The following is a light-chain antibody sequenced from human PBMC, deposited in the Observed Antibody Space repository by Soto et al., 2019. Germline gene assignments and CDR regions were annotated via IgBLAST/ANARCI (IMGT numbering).Light chain of an antibody. CDR2: DVT. J-gene: IGLJ1*01. CDR3: NSYTGSNDFDV. V-gene: IGLV2-8*01. CDR1: SSDVGGYDL. Sequence: QSVLTQPPSASGSPGQSVAISCTGTSSDVGGYDLVSWYQQHPGRAPKPMIYDVTKRPPGVPDRFSGSKSGNTASLTVSGLQAEDEADYYCNSYTGSNDFDVFGTGTKVTVL.